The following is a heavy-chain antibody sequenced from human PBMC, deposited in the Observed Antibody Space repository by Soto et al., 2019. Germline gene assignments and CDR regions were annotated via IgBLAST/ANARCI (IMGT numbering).Heavy chain of an antibody. D-gene: IGHD2-21*01. CDR2: IYSGGST. CDR1: GFTVSSNY. V-gene: IGHV3-66*01. CDR3: ARVSAYCGGDCYLGAFDI. J-gene: IGHJ3*02. Sequence: GGSLRLSCAASGFTVSSNYMSWVRQAPGKGLEWVSVIYSGGSTYYADSVKGRFTISRDNSKNTLYLQMNSLRAEDTAVYYCARVSAYCGGDCYLGAFDIWGQGTMVTVSS.